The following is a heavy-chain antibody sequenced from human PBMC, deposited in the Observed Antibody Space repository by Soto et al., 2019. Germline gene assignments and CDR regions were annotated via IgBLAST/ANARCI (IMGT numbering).Heavy chain of an antibody. D-gene: IGHD6-25*01. V-gene: IGHV1-18*01. CDR2: INPYNGNT. CDR1: GYNFSSYG. CDR3: ARSGNSDY. J-gene: IGHJ4*02. Sequence: ASVKVSCKASGYNFSSYGISWVRQAPGQGLEWLGWINPYNGNTDYAQQFQDRVTMTTDTSTSTAYMELRSLRSDDTAVYYCARSGNSDYWGQGTLVTVPS.